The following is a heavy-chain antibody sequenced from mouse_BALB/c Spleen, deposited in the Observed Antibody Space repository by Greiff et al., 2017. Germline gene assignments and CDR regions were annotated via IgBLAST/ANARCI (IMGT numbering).Heavy chain of an antibody. Sequence: EVKLVESGGGLVKPGGSLKLSCAASGFAFSSYDMSWVRQTPEKRLEWVAYISSGGGSTYYPDTVKGRFTISRDNAKNTLYLQMSSLKSEDTAMYYCASYGNRGYFDYWGQGTTLTVSS. CDR1: GFAFSSYD. CDR2: ISSGGGST. J-gene: IGHJ2*01. D-gene: IGHD2-1*01. CDR3: ASYGNRGYFDY. V-gene: IGHV5-12-1*01.